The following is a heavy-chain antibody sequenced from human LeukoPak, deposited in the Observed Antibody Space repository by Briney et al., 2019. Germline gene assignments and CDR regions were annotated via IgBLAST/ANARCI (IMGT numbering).Heavy chain of an antibody. CDR3: ARGLGWKVTPMGLFYMDV. Sequence: SETLSLTCGVDGGSFSGHDWTWVRQPPGKGLEWIGQINYGGDTNYNPSLKSRVTISVDTSKNQFSLKVTSVTAADTAVYYCARGLGWKVTPMGLFYMDVWGEGATVTVSS. V-gene: IGHV4-34*01. D-gene: IGHD1-1*01. CDR2: INYGGDT. CDR1: GGSFSGHD. J-gene: IGHJ6*03.